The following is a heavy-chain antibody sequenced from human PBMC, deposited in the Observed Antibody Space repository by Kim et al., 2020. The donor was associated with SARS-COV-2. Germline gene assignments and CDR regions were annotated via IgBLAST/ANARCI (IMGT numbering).Heavy chain of an antibody. CDR2: ISKNGETT. D-gene: IGHD6-19*01. CDR1: GFTFRNYA. J-gene: IGHJ1*01. CDR3: AIDPPWTVADCY. Sequence: GGSLRLSCAASGFTFRNYAMSWVRQSPGKGLEWVSTISKNGETTYYSDSVKGRFTISRDNSKNTVNLQMDSLRVEDTAVYYCAIDPPWTVADCYWGQGTL. V-gene: IGHV3-23*01.